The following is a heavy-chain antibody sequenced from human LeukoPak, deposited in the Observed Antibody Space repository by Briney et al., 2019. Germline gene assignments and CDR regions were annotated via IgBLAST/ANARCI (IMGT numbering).Heavy chain of an antibody. CDR2: ISSSSSYI. V-gene: IGHV3-21*01. CDR3: ASNGGTPDAFDI. J-gene: IGHJ3*02. CDR1: GFTFSSYS. Sequence: PGGSLRLSCAASGFTFSSYSMNWVRQAPGKGLECVSSISSSSSYIYYADSVKGRFTISRDNAKNSLYLQMNSLRAEDTAVYYCASNGGTPDAFDIWGQGTMVTVSS. D-gene: IGHD2-15*01.